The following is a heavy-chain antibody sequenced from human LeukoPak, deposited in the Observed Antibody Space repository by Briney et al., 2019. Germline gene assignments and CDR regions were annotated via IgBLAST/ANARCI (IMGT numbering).Heavy chain of an antibody. CDR2: FDPEDGEK. Sequence: ASVKVSCKVSGYTLTELSMHWVRQAPGKGIEWMGGFDPEDGEKIYAQKFQGRVTMTEDTSTDTAYMELSSLRSEDTAVYYCATDTSFVGAIASIPYLDYWGQGTLVTVSS. D-gene: IGHD3-16*02. CDR1: GYTLTELS. J-gene: IGHJ4*02. V-gene: IGHV1-24*01. CDR3: ATDTSFVGAIASIPYLDY.